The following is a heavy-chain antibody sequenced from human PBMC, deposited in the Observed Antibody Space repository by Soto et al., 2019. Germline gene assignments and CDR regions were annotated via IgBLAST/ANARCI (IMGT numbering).Heavy chain of an antibody. V-gene: IGHV6-1*01. D-gene: IGHD5-18*01. Sequence: SQTLSLTCAISGDSVSSNSATWDWIRQSPSRGLEWLGRTYYRSKWYNDYAVSVKSRITINPDTSNNQLSLQLNSVTPDDTAVYYCAIADDTALTYWGQGTLVTFSS. CDR2: TYYRSKWYN. CDR3: AIADDTALTY. CDR1: GDSVSSNSAT. J-gene: IGHJ4*02.